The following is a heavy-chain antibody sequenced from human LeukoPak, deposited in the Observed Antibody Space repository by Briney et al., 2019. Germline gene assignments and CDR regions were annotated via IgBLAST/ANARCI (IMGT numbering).Heavy chain of an antibody. CDR3: ARDSSHSSSWSHWFDP. D-gene: IGHD6-13*01. CDR1: GGSISSGGYY. J-gene: IGHJ5*02. V-gene: IGHV4-30-2*01. Sequence: PSQTLSLTCTVSGGSISSGGYYWSWIRQPPGKGLEWIGYIYHSGSTYYNPSLKSRVTISVDRSKNQFSLKLSSVTAADTAVYYCARDSSHSSSWSHWFDPWGQGTLVTVSS. CDR2: IYHSGST.